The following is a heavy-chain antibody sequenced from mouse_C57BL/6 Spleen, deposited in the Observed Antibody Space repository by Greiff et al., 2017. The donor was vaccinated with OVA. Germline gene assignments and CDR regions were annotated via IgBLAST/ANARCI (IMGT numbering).Heavy chain of an antibody. CDR1: GYTFTGYW. CDR3: ASYDGSAYFDY. Sequence: VQLQQSGAELMKPGASVKLSCKATGYTFTGYWIEWVKQRPGHGLEWIGEILPGSGSTNYNEKFKGKATFTADTSSNTAYMHLSSLTTADSSIYSCASYDGSAYFDYWGQGTTLTVSS. CDR2: ILPGSGST. D-gene: IGHD2-12*01. J-gene: IGHJ2*01. V-gene: IGHV1-9*01.